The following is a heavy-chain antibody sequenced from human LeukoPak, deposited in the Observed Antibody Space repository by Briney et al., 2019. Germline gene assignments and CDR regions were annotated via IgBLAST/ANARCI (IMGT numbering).Heavy chain of an antibody. CDR2: IYYSGST. J-gene: IGHJ4*02. CDR3: ASRIAVAASDY. Sequence: SETLSLTCTVSGGSISSSSYSWGWIRQPPGKGLEWIGSIYYSGSTYYNPSLKSRVTISVDTSKNQFSLKLSSVTAADTAVYYCASRIAVAASDYWGQGTLVTVSS. CDR1: GGSISSSSYS. D-gene: IGHD6-19*01. V-gene: IGHV4-39*01.